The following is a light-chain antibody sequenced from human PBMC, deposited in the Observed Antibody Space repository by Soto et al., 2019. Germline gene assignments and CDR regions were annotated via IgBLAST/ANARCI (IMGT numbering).Light chain of an antibody. V-gene: IGKV1-9*01. CDR1: QGISSY. CDR3: QQLNSYPRLT. J-gene: IGKJ4*01. CDR2: AAS. Sequence: DIQLTQSPSFLSASVGDRVTITCRASQGISSYLAWYQQKPGKAPKLLIYAASTLQSGVPSWFSGSGSGTEFTLTISSLQPEDFATYYCQQLNSYPRLTFGGGTKVEIK.